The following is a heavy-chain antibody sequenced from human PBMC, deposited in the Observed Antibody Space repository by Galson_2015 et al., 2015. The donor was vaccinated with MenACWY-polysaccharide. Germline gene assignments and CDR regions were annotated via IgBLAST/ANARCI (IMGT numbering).Heavy chain of an antibody. D-gene: IGHD6-19*01. Sequence: SVKVSCKASGYTFSSYDINWVRQATGQRLEWMGWMNPNSGNTGYAQKFQARVTMTRNTSISTAYMELSSLTSEDTAVYYCARGRRDTAVAAPAAVLLDYWGQGILVTVSS. CDR1: GYTFSSYD. J-gene: IGHJ4*02. CDR2: MNPNSGNT. CDR3: ARGRRDTAVAAPAAVLLDY. V-gene: IGHV1-8*01.